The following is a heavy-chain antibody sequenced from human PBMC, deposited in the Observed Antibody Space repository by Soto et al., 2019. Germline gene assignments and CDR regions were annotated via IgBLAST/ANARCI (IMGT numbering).Heavy chain of an antibody. D-gene: IGHD6-19*01. J-gene: IGHJ4*02. CDR1: GGSISNYF. CDR2: TDASGSA. V-gene: IGHV4-4*07. Sequence: PSETLSLTCSVSGGSISNYFWSWTRQPAGKGLEWIGRTDASGSAYYNPSLKSRVTMSIDTSKTQFSLKLNSVTAADTAVYYCARGTTSGWDYFDYWGQGILVTVSS. CDR3: ARGTTSGWDYFDY.